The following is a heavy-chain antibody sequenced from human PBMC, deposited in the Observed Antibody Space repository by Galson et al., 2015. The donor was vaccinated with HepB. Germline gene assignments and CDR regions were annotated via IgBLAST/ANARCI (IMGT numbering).Heavy chain of an antibody. J-gene: IGHJ4*02. CDR3: AKVGCSGGSCYWRHFDY. CDR1: GFTFSSYA. D-gene: IGHD2-15*01. Sequence: SLRLSCAASGFTFSSYAMSWVRQAPGKGLEWVSAISGSGGSTYYADSVKGRFTISRDNSKNTLYLQMNSLRAEDTAVYYCAKVGCSGGSCYWRHFDYWGQGTLVTVSS. CDR2: ISGSGGST. V-gene: IGHV3-23*01.